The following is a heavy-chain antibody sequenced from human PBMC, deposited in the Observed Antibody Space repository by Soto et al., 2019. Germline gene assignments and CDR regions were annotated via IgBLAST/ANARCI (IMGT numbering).Heavy chain of an antibody. CDR1: GYSFSSYW. V-gene: IGHV5-10-1*01. J-gene: IGHJ6*02. D-gene: IGHD3-10*01. CDR3: ARIEGCYYNGYGMDV. CDR2: IDPSDSYT. Sequence: PGGALKISCKGFGYSFSSYWVSWVRQMPGKGLEWMGRIDPSDSYTNYSPSFQGHVTISADKSISTTYLQWSSLKASDTAMYYCARIEGCYYNGYGMDVWGQGTTVTVSS.